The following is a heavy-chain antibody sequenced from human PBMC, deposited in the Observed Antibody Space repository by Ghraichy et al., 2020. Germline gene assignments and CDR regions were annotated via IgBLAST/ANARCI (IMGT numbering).Heavy chain of an antibody. CDR3: ARASGNYIGFGY. CDR2: ISTDGSNT. V-gene: IGHV3-74*01. Sequence: GGSLRLSCAASEFTFNNYWMDWVRQAPGKGLVWVSGISTDGSNTFYADSVKGRFTISRDNAKNTLYLQMNSLRGEDTAVYYCARASGNYIGFGYWGQGTLVTVSS. J-gene: IGHJ4*02. CDR1: EFTFNNYW. D-gene: IGHD3-16*01.